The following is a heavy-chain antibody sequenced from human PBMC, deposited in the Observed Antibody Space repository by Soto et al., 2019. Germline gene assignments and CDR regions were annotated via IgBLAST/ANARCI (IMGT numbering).Heavy chain of an antibody. D-gene: IGHD2-2*01. V-gene: IGHV1-69*13. Sequence: SVKVSCKASGGTFSSYAISWVRQAPGQGLEWMGGIIPIFGTANYAQKFQGRVTITADESTSTAYMELSSLRSEDTAVHYCSSGYCSSTSCYERYYFDYWGQGTLVTVS. CDR3: SSGYCSSTSCYERYYFDY. CDR2: IIPIFGTA. CDR1: GGTFSSYA. J-gene: IGHJ4*02.